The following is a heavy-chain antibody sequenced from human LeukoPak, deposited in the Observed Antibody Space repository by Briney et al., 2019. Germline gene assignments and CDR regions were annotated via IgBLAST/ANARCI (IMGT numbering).Heavy chain of an antibody. Sequence: ASVKVSCKASGGTFSSYAISWVRQAPGQGLEWMGGIIPIFGTANYAQKFQGRVTITADESTSTAYMELSSLRSGDTAVYFCASAPRYSSSWPNNWFDPWGQGTLVTVSS. V-gene: IGHV1-69*13. CDR2: IIPIFGTA. CDR3: ASAPRYSSSWPNNWFDP. J-gene: IGHJ5*02. D-gene: IGHD6-13*01. CDR1: GGTFSSYA.